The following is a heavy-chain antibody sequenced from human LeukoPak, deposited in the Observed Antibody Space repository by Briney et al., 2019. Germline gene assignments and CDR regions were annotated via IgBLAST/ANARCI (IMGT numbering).Heavy chain of an antibody. V-gene: IGHV1-2*02. CDR1: GYTFTGYY. CDR2: INPNSGGT. CDR3: AGALGGCSGGSCPG. D-gene: IGHD2-15*01. Sequence: GASVKVSCKASGYTFTGYYMHWVRQAPGQGLEWRGWINPNSGGTNYAQKFQGRVTMTRDTSISTAYMELSRLRSDDTAVYYCAGALGGCSGGSCPGWGQGTLVTVSS. J-gene: IGHJ4*02.